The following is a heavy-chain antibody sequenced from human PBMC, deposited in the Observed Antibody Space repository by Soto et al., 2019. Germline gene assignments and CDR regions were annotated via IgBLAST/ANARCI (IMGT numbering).Heavy chain of an antibody. CDR2: IYYSGST. D-gene: IGHD1-1*01. J-gene: IGHJ4*02. V-gene: IGHV4-59*01. Sequence: PSETLSLTCTVSGGSISSYYWSWIRQPPGKGLEWIGYIYYSGSTNYNPSLKSRVTISVDTSKNQFSPKMSSVTAADTAVYYCARLATRYYFDYWGQGTLVTVSS. CDR1: GGSISSYY. CDR3: ARLATRYYFDY.